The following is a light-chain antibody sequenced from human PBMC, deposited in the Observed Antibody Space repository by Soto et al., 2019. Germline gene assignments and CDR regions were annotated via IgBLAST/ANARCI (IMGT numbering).Light chain of an antibody. CDR3: QQYNSYSYT. CDR2: DAS. J-gene: IGKJ2*01. V-gene: IGKV1-5*01. CDR1: QSIGSW. Sequence: DIQMTQSPSTLSASVGDIVTITCRASQSIGSWLAWFQQKPGKAPKVLIYDASSLESGVPSRFSGSGSGTEFTLTISSLQPDDFATYYCQQYNSYSYTFGQGTKVDIK.